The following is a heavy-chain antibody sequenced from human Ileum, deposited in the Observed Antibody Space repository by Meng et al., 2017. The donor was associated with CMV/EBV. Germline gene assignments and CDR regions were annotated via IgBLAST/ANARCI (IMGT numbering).Heavy chain of an antibody. D-gene: IGHD2-2*02. CDR3: ARAGVHCSSTSCYTGYFHH. V-gene: IGHV1-8*01. Sequence: ASVTVSCKASGYTFTSYDINWVRQATGQGLEWMGWMNPNSGNTGYAQKFQGRVTMTRNTSISTAYMELSSLRSEDTAVYYCARAGVHCSSTSCYTGYFHHWGQGTLVTVSS. J-gene: IGHJ1*01. CDR1: GYTFTSYD. CDR2: MNPNSGNT.